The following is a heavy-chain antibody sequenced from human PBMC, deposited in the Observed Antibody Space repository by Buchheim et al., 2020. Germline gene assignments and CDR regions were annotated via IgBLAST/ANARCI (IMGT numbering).Heavy chain of an antibody. CDR2: INPDGSDT. CDR3: TRSANFFRGMDV. D-gene: IGHD2-15*01. V-gene: IGHV3-74*01. J-gene: IGHJ6*02. Sequence: EERLVESGGGLGQPGGSLRLSCAASGFTFSSDWMHWVRQAPGKGLVWVSRINPDGSDTTYADSVKGRFTISRDNGRNTLYLQMNSLRGEDTAIYYCTRSANFFRGMDVWGQGTT. CDR1: GFTFSSDW.